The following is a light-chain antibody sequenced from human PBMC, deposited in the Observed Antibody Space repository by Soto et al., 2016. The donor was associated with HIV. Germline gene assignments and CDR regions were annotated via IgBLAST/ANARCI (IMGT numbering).Light chain of an antibody. CDR2: DDS. CDR1: NVGTQS. V-gene: IGLV3-21*03. Sequence: SYVLTQPPSVSVAPGKTARITCGGDNVGTQSVHWHQQRPGQAPVLVVFDDSDRPSGIPDRFSGSNFGNTATLTISRVEAGDEADYYCQVWDSSSDHRFGTGTKVTVL. CDR3: QVWDSSSDHR. J-gene: IGLJ1*01.